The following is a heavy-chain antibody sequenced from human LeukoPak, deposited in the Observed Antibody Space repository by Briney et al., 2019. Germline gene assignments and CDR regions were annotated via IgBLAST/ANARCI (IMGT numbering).Heavy chain of an antibody. Sequence: TSETLFLTCRVSGVSISSGSNYWGWISQPPGKTLEWIGSIYSSGSTYYNSSLKSRVIILIDTAKNHFSLNLSSVTAADTAVYYCARSDGYGLVGIWGQGTMVTVSS. CDR1: GVSISSGSNY. V-gene: IGHV4-39*07. J-gene: IGHJ3*02. D-gene: IGHD3-10*01. CDR3: ARSDGYGLVGI. CDR2: IYSSGST.